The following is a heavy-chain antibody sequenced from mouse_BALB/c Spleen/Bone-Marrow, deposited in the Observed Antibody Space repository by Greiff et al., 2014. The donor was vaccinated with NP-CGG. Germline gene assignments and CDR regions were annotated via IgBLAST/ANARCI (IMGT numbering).Heavy chain of an antibody. D-gene: IGHD1-3*01. CDR1: GFNIKDAY. J-gene: IGHJ3*01. CDR2: IAPGNGNT. V-gene: IGHV14-3*02. CDR3: VRSSGEVNC. Sequence: EVQLQQSGAELVKPGASVKLSCTASGFNIKDAYMHWMKQRPEQGLEWIGRIAPGNGNTQYDPKFQGKATITADTSSNTAYLHLISLTSEDTAVYYCVRSSGEVNCWGQGTLVTVSA.